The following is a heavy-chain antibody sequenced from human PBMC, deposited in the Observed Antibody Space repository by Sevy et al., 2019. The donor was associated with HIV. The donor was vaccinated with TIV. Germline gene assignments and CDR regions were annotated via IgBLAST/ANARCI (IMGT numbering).Heavy chain of an antibody. J-gene: IGHJ4*02. D-gene: IGHD1-26*01. CDR2: IYYNGYI. CDR3: AGENAWGRGYS. Sequence: SETLSLTCTVSGGSITSLYWNWIRQPPGKGLEWIANIYYNGYINYNPTLKSRVTLSLDTSKNQFSLWLISVTAADTAMYYCAGENAWGRGYSWGQGTLVTVSS. CDR1: GGSITSLY. V-gene: IGHV4-59*08.